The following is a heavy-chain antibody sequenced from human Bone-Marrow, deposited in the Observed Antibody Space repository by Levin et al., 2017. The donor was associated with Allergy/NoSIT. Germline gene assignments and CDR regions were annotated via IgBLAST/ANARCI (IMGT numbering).Heavy chain of an antibody. Sequence: GESLKISCAASGFTFSTYAMHWVRQAPGKGLEWVAVISYDGSNKYYADSVKGRFTISRDNSKNTLYLQMNSLRAEDTAVYYCARDRGYYGSGSDSDFDYWGQGTLVTVSS. D-gene: IGHD3-10*01. J-gene: IGHJ4*02. CDR1: GFTFSTYA. CDR3: ARDRGYYGSGSDSDFDY. CDR2: ISYDGSNK. V-gene: IGHV3-30-3*01.